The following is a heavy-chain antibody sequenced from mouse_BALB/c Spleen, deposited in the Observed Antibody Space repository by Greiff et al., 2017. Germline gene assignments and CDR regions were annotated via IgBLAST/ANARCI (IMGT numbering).Heavy chain of an antibody. Sequence: EVQLQESGGGLVQPGGSLKLSCAASGFTFSSYGMSWVRQTPDKRLELVATFNSNGGSTYYPDSVKGRFTISRDNAKNTLYLQMSSLKSEDTAMYYCAREGAGYFDYWGQGTTLTVSS. J-gene: IGHJ2*01. CDR1: GFTFSSYG. CDR2: FNSNGGST. V-gene: IGHV5-6-3*01. D-gene: IGHD6-1*01. CDR3: AREGAGYFDY.